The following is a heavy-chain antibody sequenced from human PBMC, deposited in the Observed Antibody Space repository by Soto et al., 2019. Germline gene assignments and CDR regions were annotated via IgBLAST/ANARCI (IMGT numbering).Heavy chain of an antibody. CDR3: ARDKGGGAVVPDY. Sequence: QVQLVESGGGVVQPGRSLRLSCAASGFTFSTYGMHWVRQAPGKGLEWVAVIWYDENNKYYADSVKGRFTISRDNSKNTLKRQMRRLRAEDTSVDYCARDKGGGAVVPDYWGQGTLVTVSS. D-gene: IGHD6-19*01. CDR1: GFTFSTYG. J-gene: IGHJ4*02. CDR2: IWYDENNK. V-gene: IGHV3-33*01.